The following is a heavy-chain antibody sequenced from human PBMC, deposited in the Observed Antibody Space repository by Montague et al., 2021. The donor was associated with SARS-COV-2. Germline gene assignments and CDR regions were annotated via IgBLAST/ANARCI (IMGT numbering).Heavy chain of an antibody. CDR3: AREGYRSGSFSIDY. Sequence: SLRLSCAASRLPFNGYAMHWVRQAPGKGLEWLTFISHDESNHRYADSVKGRFTISRGNSKNTLYLQMDSLRPEDTAVYYCAREGYRSGSFSIDYWGQGTLVTVSS. CDR1: RLPFNGYA. V-gene: IGHV3-30*04. J-gene: IGHJ4*01. CDR2: ISHDESNH. D-gene: IGHD1-26*01.